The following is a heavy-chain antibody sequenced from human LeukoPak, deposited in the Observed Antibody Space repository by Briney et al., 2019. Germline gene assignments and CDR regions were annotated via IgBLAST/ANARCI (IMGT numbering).Heavy chain of an antibody. V-gene: IGHV3-21*01. CDR1: GFTFSSYS. Sequence: PGGSLRLSCAASGFTFSSYSMNWVRQAPGKGLEWVSSISSSSSYIYYADSVKGRFTISRDNAKNSLYLQMNSLRAEDTAVYYCARDRIWFGELSGAFDIWGQGTMVTVSS. CDR3: ARDRIWFGELSGAFDI. J-gene: IGHJ3*02. D-gene: IGHD3-10*01. CDR2: ISSSSSYI.